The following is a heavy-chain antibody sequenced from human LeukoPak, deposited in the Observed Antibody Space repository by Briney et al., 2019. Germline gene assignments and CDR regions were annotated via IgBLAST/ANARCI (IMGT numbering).Heavy chain of an antibody. Sequence: ASVKVSCKTSGYTFSDHYIYWVRQTPKQGLEWMGFINPRTGATYYAENFQGRVTLTRDTSISTAYLELRSDETAVYYCARVATKFQMLYPDFWGQGSLVTVSS. CDR1: GYTFSDHY. CDR2: INPRTGAT. D-gene: IGHD3-16*02. CDR3: ARVATKFQMLYPDF. J-gene: IGHJ4*02. V-gene: IGHV1-2*02.